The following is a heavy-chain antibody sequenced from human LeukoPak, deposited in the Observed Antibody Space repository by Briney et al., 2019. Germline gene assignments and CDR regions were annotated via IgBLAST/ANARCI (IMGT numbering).Heavy chain of an antibody. Sequence: SETLSLTCAVYGGSVSGYYWSWVRQPPGKGLEWIGEINHSGSTNYNPSLKSRVTISVDTSKNQFSLKLSSVTAADTAVYYCARAGRYAFDIWGQGTMVTVSS. J-gene: IGHJ3*02. V-gene: IGHV4-34*01. CDR3: ARAGRYAFDI. CDR2: INHSGST. CDR1: GGSVSGYY.